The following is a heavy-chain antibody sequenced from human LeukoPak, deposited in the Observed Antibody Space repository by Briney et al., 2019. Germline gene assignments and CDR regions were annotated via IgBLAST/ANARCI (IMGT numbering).Heavy chain of an antibody. CDR3: GRGRALSYYDSSGDFYYFDY. CDR1: GGHIRCHY. CDR2: VFYSGRT. J-gene: IGHJ4*02. D-gene: IGHD3-22*01. Sequence: SDTLPLTYCVSGGHIRCHYWSWLRQPPGKGLEGMGYVFYSGRTNYNPSLKTGVTISVGTSENQFSLKLSAVSAGDRAVDSFGRGRALSYYDSSGDFYYFDYWGQGILVTVSS. V-gene: IGHV4-59*11.